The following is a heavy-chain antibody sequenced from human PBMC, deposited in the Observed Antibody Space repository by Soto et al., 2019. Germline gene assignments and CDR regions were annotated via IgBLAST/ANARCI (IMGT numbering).Heavy chain of an antibody. D-gene: IGHD5-12*01. J-gene: IGHJ4*02. CDR1: GGSISSSSYY. CDR3: ARGKYGSEYSGYDPLDY. V-gene: IGHV4-61*05. CDR2: IYYSGST. Sequence: SETLSLTCTVSGGSISSSSYYWGWIRQPPGKGLEWIGYIYYSGSTNYNPSLKSRVTISVDTSKNQFSLKLSSVTAADTAVYYCARGKYGSEYSGYDPLDYWGQGTLVTVSS.